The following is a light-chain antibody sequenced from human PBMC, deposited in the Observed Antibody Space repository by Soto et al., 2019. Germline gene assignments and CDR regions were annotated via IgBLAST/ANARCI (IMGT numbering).Light chain of an antibody. CDR2: LGS. V-gene: IGKV2-28*01. J-gene: IGKJ4*01. CDR1: QSLLHSNGYNY. Sequence: DIVMTQSPLSLPVTPGEPASISCRSSQSLLHSNGYNYLDWYLQKPGQSPQVLIYLGSNRASGVPDRFSDSGSGTDFTLKISRVEAEDVGIYYCMQALQTPLTFGGGTKVELK. CDR3: MQALQTPLT.